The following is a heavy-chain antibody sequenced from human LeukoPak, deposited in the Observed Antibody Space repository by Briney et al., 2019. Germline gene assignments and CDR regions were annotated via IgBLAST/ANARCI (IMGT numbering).Heavy chain of an antibody. V-gene: IGHV3-11*01. CDR2: ISSSGSTI. CDR3: AKGMDYYDSSYFDY. D-gene: IGHD3-22*01. CDR1: GFTFSDYY. J-gene: IGHJ4*02. Sequence: PGGSLRLSCAASGFTFSDYYMSWIRQAPGKGLEWVSYISSSGSTIYYADSVKGRFTISRDNAKNSLYLQMNSLRAEDTAVYYCAKGMDYYDSSYFDYWGQGTLVTVSS.